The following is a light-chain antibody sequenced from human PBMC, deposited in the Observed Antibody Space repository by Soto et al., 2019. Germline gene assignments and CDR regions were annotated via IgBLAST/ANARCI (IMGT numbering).Light chain of an antibody. CDR3: QQYNNWPWT. CDR1: QPISDP. Sequence: EIRMAQSPATLAVSTRGRATLSCMAGQPISDPLAWYQHHPGQAPMLLTHGPSTRAPGFPARFSGSGPGTDFTLPLSRLQSEDFAIYYCQQYNNWPWTFPQGSNVDI. J-gene: IGKJ1*01. CDR2: GPS. V-gene: IGKV3-15*01.